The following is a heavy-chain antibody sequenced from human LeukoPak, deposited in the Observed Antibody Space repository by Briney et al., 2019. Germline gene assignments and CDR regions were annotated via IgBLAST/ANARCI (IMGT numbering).Heavy chain of an antibody. CDR1: GFTFSSYA. Sequence: GGSLRLSCAASGFTFSSYAMHWVRQAPGKGLEWVAVISYDGSNKYYADSVKGRFTISRDNSKNTLYLQMNNLRAEDTAVYYCASTWAIAAAGNYWGQGTLVTVSS. CDR3: ASTWAIAAAGNY. D-gene: IGHD6-13*01. CDR2: ISYDGSNK. V-gene: IGHV3-30*04. J-gene: IGHJ4*02.